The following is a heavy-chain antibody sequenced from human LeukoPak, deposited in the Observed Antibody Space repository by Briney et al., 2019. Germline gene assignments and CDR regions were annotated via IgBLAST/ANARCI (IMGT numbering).Heavy chain of an antibody. V-gene: IGHV3-30*02. J-gene: IGHJ4*02. CDR3: AKDSRNHYFDY. Sequence: PGGSLRLSCAASGFTFSSFGMHWVRQAPGKGLEWVAVIWYDGTNKYYADSVKGRFTISRDNSKNTVYLQMNSLRAEDTAMYYCAKDSRNHYFDYWGQGTLVIVSS. CDR1: GFTFSSFG. CDR2: IWYDGTNK.